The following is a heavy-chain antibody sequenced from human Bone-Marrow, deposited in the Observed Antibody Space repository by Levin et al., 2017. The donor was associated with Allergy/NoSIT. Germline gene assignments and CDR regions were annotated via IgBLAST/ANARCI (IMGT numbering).Heavy chain of an antibody. Sequence: GESLKISCAASGFTFSSYAMSWVRQAPGKGLEWVSAISGSGGSTYYADSVKGRFTISRDNSKNTLYLQMNSLRAEDTAVYYCAKDQRADCSGGSRYDYWGQGTLVTVSS. V-gene: IGHV3-23*01. D-gene: IGHD2-15*01. J-gene: IGHJ4*02. CDR3: AKDQRADCSGGSRYDY. CDR1: GFTFSSYA. CDR2: ISGSGGST.